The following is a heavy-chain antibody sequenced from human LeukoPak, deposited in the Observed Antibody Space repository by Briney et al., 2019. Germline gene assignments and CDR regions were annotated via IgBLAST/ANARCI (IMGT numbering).Heavy chain of an antibody. CDR1: GFTFNSYA. J-gene: IGHJ4*02. V-gene: IGHV3-30-3*01. CDR3: ARVHLYYYDSSGLDY. CDR2: ISYDGSNK. Sequence: GGSLRLSCAASGFTFNSYAMHWVRQTPGKGLEWVAFISYDGSNKLYADSVKGRFTISRDNSKNTLYLQMNSLRAEDTAVYYCARVHLYYYDSSGLDYWGQGTLVTVSS. D-gene: IGHD3-22*01.